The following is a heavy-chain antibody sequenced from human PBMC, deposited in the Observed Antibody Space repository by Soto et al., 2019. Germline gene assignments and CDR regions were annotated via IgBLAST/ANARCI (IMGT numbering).Heavy chain of an antibody. Sequence: RLSCAASGFTFSSFAMSWVRQAPGKGLEWVSAINDSGGSTYSADSVKGRFTISRDNSKNTLYLQMNSLRADDTAVYYCARRRDASGSYFDSWSQGTLVTVSS. D-gene: IGHD3-10*01. V-gene: IGHV3-23*01. CDR1: GFTFSSFA. J-gene: IGHJ4*02. CDR2: INDSGGST. CDR3: ARRRDASGSYFDS.